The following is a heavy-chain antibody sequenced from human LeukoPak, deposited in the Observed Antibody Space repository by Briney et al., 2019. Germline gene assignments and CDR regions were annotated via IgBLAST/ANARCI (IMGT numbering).Heavy chain of an antibody. D-gene: IGHD3-22*01. J-gene: IGHJ4*02. Sequence: GGTLRLSCAASGFTFSSYGMSWVRQAPGKGLEWVSGISGSGGSTYYADSVKGRFTISRDKSKNTLYLQMNSLRAEDTAVYYCAKLPYYYDSSGSFFDYWGQGTLVTVSS. CDR1: GFTFSSYG. CDR2: ISGSGGST. V-gene: IGHV3-23*01. CDR3: AKLPYYYDSSGSFFDY.